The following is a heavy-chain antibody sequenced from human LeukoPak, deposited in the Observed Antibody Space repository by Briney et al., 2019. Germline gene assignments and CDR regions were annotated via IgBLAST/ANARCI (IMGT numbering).Heavy chain of an antibody. J-gene: IGHJ5*02. CDR3: ARDHWGRGLFNP. Sequence: SETLSLTCTVSGGSISSGGYYWSWIRQPPGKGLEWIGYIYHSGSTYYNPSLKSRVTISVDRSKNQFSLKLSSVTAADTAVYYCARDHWGRGLFNPWGQGTLVTVSS. CDR1: GGSISSGGYY. V-gene: IGHV4-30-2*01. CDR2: IYHSGST. D-gene: IGHD7-27*01.